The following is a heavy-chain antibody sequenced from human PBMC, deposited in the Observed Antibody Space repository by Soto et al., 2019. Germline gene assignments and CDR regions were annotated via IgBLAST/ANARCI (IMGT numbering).Heavy chain of an antibody. CDR3: AKDGGNPHYGDYVVVKNYFDY. Sequence: GGSLRLSCAASGFTFSSYGMHWVRQAPGKGLEWVAVISYDGSNKYYADSVKGRFTISRDNSKNTLYLQMNSLRAEDTAVYYCAKDGGNPHYGDYVVVKNYFDYGGQGTLVTAPS. V-gene: IGHV3-30*18. J-gene: IGHJ4*02. D-gene: IGHD4-17*01. CDR1: GFTFSSYG. CDR2: ISYDGSNK.